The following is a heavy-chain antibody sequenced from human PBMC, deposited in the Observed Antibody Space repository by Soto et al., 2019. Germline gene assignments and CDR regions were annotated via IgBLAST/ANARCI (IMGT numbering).Heavy chain of an antibody. CDR2: INAGNGNT. CDR1: GYTFTSYA. V-gene: IGHV1-3*01. D-gene: IGHD2-2*01. CDR3: ARERHYQKDY. Sequence: GXSVKASCKASGYTFTSYAMHWVRQAPGQRLEWMGWINAGNGNTKYSQKFQGRVTITRDTSASTSYMELSSLRSEDTAVYYCARERHYQKDYWGQGTLVTVSS. J-gene: IGHJ4*02.